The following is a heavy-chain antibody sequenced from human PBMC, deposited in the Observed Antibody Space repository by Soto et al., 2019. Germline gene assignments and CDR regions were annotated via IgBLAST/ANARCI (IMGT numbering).Heavy chain of an antibody. CDR1: GGSFSGYY. D-gene: IGHD2-2*01. J-gene: IGHJ6*03. CDR2: INHSGST. Sequence: SETLSLTCAVYGGSFSGYYWSWIRQPPGKGLEWIGEINHSGSTNYNPSLKSRVTISVDTSKNQFSLKLSSVTAADTAVYYCARAPRDIVVVPAPRTYYYYMDVWGKGTTVTVSS. V-gene: IGHV4-34*01. CDR3: ARAPRDIVVVPAPRTYYYYMDV.